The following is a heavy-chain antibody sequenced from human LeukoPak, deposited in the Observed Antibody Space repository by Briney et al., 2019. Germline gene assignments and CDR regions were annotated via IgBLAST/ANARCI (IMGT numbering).Heavy chain of an antibody. J-gene: IGHJ6*02. CDR1: GGSISSYY. CDR2: IYYSGST. Sequence: SETLSFTCTVSGGSISSYYWSWIRQPPGKGLEWIGYIYYSGSTNYNPSLKSRVTISVDTSKNQFSLKLSSVTAADTAVYYCARLSVRPHNYYYYGMDVWGQGTTVTVSS. V-gene: IGHV4-59*01. D-gene: IGHD6-6*01. CDR3: ARLSVRPHNYYYYGMDV.